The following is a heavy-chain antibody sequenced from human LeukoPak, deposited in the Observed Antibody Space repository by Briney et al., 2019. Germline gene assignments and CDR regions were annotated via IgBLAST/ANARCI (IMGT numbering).Heavy chain of an antibody. D-gene: IGHD6-19*01. J-gene: IGHJ4*02. CDR3: ARAPYSSGWYQDKD. CDR2: INAGNGNT. Sequence: ASVKVSCKASGYTFTSYAMHWVRQAPGQRLEWMGWINAGNGNTKYSQKFQGRVTITRDTSASTTYMELSSLRSEDTAVYYCARAPYSSGWYQDKDWGQGTLVTVSS. CDR1: GYTFTSYA. V-gene: IGHV1-3*01.